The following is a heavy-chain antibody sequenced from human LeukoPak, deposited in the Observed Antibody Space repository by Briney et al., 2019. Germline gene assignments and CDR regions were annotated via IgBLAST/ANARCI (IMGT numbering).Heavy chain of an antibody. D-gene: IGHD4/OR15-4a*01. CDR2: IYYSGST. J-gene: IGHJ4*02. V-gene: IGHV4-39*01. CDR3: ARWNYGDYFDY. Sequence: PSETLSLTCSVAGGSISSSNVYYWGWIRPPPGKGLEWIGNIYYSGSTYYNPSLKSRVTISVDTSKNQFSLKVSSVTAADTAVYYCARWNYGDYFDYWGQGTLVTVSS. CDR1: GGSISSSNVYY.